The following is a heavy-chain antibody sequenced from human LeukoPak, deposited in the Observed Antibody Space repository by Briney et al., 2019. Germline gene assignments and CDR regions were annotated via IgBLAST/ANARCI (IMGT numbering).Heavy chain of an antibody. CDR3: AMSFDGYNDNYYFDY. J-gene: IGHJ4*02. D-gene: IGHD5-24*01. Sequence: PGESLKISCKGSGYSFTSYWIGWVRQMPGKGLEWMGIIYPGDSDTRYSPSFQGQVTISADKSISTAYLQWSSLKASDTAMYYCAMSFDGYNDNYYFDYWGQGTLVTVSS. CDR2: IYPGDSDT. CDR1: GYSFTSYW. V-gene: IGHV5-51*01.